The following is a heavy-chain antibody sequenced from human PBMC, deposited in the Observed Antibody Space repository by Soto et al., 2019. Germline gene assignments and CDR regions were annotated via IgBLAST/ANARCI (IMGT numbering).Heavy chain of an antibody. J-gene: IGHJ6*02. CDR3: AKDIVGATNPLYYYYGMDV. V-gene: IGHV3-43*01. Sequence: GGSLRLSCAASGFTFDDYTMHWVRQAPGKGLEWVSLISWDGGSTYYADSVKGRFTISRDNSKNSLYLQMNSLRTEDTALYYCAKDIVGATNPLYYYYGMDVWGQGTTVTVSS. CDR1: GFTFDDYT. D-gene: IGHD1-26*01. CDR2: ISWDGGST.